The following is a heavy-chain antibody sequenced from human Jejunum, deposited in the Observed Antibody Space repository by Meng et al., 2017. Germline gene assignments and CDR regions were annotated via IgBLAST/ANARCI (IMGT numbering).Heavy chain of an antibody. CDR3: AREDDYGDYVYDN. V-gene: IGHV3-11*04. Sequence: GESLKISCAASGFTFSDYYMSWIRQAPGKGLEWVSYISRSSTTIYYADSVKGRFTISRDNAKKTLYLQMNSLRAEDTAVYYCAREDDYGDYVYDNWGQGAMVTVSS. CDR2: ISRSSTTI. CDR1: GFTFSDYY. J-gene: IGHJ4*02. D-gene: IGHD4-17*01.